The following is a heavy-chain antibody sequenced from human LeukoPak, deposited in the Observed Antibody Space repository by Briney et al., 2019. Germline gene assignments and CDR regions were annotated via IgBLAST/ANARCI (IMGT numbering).Heavy chain of an antibody. CDR1: GFTFSNYA. CDR2: IYGSDDKT. J-gene: IGHJ5*02. V-gene: IGHV3-23*01. D-gene: IGHD2-15*01. CDR3: AKTQGYYDA. Sequence: PGGSLRLSCVASGFTFSNYAMSWVRQAPGKGLELVSGIYGSDDKTVYGDAVKGRFTISRDNSKNTLYLQMTSIRADDTAVYYCAKTQGYYDAWGQGALVTVSS.